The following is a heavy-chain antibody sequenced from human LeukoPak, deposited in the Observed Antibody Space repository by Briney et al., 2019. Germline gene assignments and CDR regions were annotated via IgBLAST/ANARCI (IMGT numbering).Heavy chain of an antibody. CDR3: ARVPSNYVSPDYYYYYYMDV. J-gene: IGHJ6*03. D-gene: IGHD4-11*01. CDR2: IIPIFGTA. CDR1: GGTFSSYA. V-gene: IGHV1-69*05. Sequence: SVKVSSKASGGTFSSYAISWVRQAPGQGLEWMGGIIPIFGTANYAQKFQGRVTITTDESTSTAYMELSSLRSEDTAVYYCARVPSNYVSPDYYYYYYMDVWGKGTTVTVSS.